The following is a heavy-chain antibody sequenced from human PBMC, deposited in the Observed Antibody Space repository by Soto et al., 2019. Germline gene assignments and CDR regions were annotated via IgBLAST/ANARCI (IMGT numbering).Heavy chain of an antibody. D-gene: IGHD2-21*02. CDR1: GFTFSSYW. CDR3: ARGFVARYCGADYSYDYYYYGMDV. J-gene: IGHJ6*02. CDR2: INSDGSST. V-gene: IGHV3-74*01. Sequence: GGSLRLSCAASGFTFSSYWMHWVRQAPEKGLVWVSRINSDGSSTSYADSVKGRFTISRDNAKNTLYLQMNSLRAEDTAVYYCARGFVARYCGADYSYDYYYYGMDVWGQGTTVTVSS.